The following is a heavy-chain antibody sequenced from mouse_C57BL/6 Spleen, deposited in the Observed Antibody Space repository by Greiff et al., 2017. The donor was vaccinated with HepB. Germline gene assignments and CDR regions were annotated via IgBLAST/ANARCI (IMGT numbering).Heavy chain of an antibody. D-gene: IGHD1-1*01. Sequence: QVQLQQPGAELVKPGASVKMSCKASGYTFTSYWITWVKQRPGQGLEWIGDIYPGSGSTNYNEKFKSKATLTVDTSSSTAYMQLSSLTSEDSAVYYCARERAYGSSYGWYFDVWGTRTTVTVSS. V-gene: IGHV1-55*01. J-gene: IGHJ1*03. CDR3: ARERAYGSSYGWYFDV. CDR2: IYPGSGST. CDR1: GYTFTSYW.